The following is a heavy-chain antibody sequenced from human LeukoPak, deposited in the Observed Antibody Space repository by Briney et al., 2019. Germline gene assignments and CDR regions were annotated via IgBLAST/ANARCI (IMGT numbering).Heavy chain of an antibody. Sequence: SETLSLTCTVSGGPIGSSSSYWSWIRQPPGKGLDWIGYIYYSGSTNYNPSLRSRVTISVDTSKNQFSLKLTSVTAADTAVYYCARVGLSSSWGQGTLVTVSS. CDR2: IYYSGST. J-gene: IGHJ4*02. CDR3: ARVGLSSS. V-gene: IGHV4-61*01. CDR1: GGPIGSSSSY. D-gene: IGHD6-13*01.